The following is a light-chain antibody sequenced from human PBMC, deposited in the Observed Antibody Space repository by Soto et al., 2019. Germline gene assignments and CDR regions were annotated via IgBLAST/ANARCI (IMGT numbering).Light chain of an antibody. CDR2: WAS. CDR1: QSVLYSSNNKNY. J-gene: IGKJ2*01. Sequence: IVMTQSPDSLAVSLGERATINCKSSQSVLYSSNNKNYLAWYQQKPGQPPKLLIYWASTRESGVPDRFIGSWSGTDFTLTSSSLQAEYVAVYYCQQYYSTSYTFGQGTKLEIK. V-gene: IGKV4-1*01. CDR3: QQYYSTSYT.